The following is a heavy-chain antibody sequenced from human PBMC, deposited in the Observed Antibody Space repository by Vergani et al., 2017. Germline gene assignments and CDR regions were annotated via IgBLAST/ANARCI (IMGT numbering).Heavy chain of an antibody. J-gene: IGHJ3*02. CDR3: ARGAYCGGDCYSGHDAFDI. Sequence: QVQLVQSGAEVKKPGSSVKVSCKASGGTFSSYAISWVRQAPGQGLEWMGIINPSGGSTSYAQKFQGRVTMTRDTSTSTVYMELSSLRSEDTAVYYCARGAYCGGDCYSGHDAFDIWGQGTMVTVSS. CDR2: INPSGGST. D-gene: IGHD2-21*02. V-gene: IGHV1-46*03. CDR1: GGTFSSYA.